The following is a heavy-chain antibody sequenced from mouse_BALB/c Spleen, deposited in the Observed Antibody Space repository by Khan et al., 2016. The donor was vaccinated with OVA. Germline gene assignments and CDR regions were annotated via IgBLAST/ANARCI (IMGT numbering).Heavy chain of an antibody. CDR1: GFTFSSYS. CDR3: ADHLTGSLDY. Sequence: VQLKESGGDLVKPGGSLKLSCAASGFTFSSYSMSWVRQTPDKRLEWVASISSGGDYTYYPDSVKGRFTISRDNAKNTLYLQMNEQQSEDTAMYYCADHLTGSLDYWGQGTLVTVSA. D-gene: IGHD4-1*01. V-gene: IGHV5-6*01. J-gene: IGHJ3*01. CDR2: ISSGGDYT.